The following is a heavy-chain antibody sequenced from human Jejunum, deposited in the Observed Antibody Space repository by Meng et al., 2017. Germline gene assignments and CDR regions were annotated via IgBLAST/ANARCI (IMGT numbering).Heavy chain of an antibody. CDR1: GYTLTNSA. CDR2: ITVGNGNT. CDR3: AGDNGDSGIFDY. V-gene: IGHV1-3*01. D-gene: IGHD4-17*01. J-gene: IGHJ4*02. Sequence: QVRLMHFGAEVKKPGASVKVSCKASGYTLTNSAIHWVRQAPGQRLEWMGWITVGNGNTKYSQKFQGRVTITRGTSASTAYMELSSLTSEDTAVYYCAGDNGDSGIFDYWGQGTLVTVSS.